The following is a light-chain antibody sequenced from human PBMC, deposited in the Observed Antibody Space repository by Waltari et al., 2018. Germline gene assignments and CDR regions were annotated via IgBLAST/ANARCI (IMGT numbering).Light chain of an antibody. CDR3: QSYDSLTGWV. J-gene: IGLJ3*02. CDR2: RRT. Sequence: QSVLTQPPSLSGAPGQRVTIPCTGSRSNIGATYDVHWYQQFPGTAPKLLISRRTNRPSGVPDRFSGSKSGTSASLAITGLQAEDGADYYCQSYDSLTGWVFGGGTRLTVL. V-gene: IGLV1-40*01. CDR1: RSNIGATYD.